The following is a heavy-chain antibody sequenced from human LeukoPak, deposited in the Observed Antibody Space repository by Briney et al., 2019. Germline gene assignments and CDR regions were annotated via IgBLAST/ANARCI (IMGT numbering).Heavy chain of an antibody. CDR1: GFTLSSYG. CDR2: IRYDGSKK. D-gene: IGHD3-22*01. Sequence: GGSLRLSCSVSGFTLSSYGMHWVRQAPGKGLEWVAFIRYDGSKKNYADSVKGRFTISRDNSKNTLYLQMNSLRAEDTSVYYCAVIRDYDSSGNHYWGQGTLVTVSS. V-gene: IGHV3-30*02. CDR3: AVIRDYDSSGNHY. J-gene: IGHJ4*02.